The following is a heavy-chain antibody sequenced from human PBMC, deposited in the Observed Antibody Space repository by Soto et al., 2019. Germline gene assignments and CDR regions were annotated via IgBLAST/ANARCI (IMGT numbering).Heavy chain of an antibody. CDR2: IYYSGST. D-gene: IGHD1-26*01. CDR1: GGSISSGDYY. CDR3: ARPRTSSSIDFDY. Sequence: SETLSLTCTVSGGSISSGDYYWSWIRQPPGKGLEWIGYIYYSGSTYYNPSLKSRVTISVDTSKNQFSLKLSSVTAADTAVYYCARPRTSSSIDFDYWGQGTLVTVSS. V-gene: IGHV4-30-4*01. J-gene: IGHJ4*02.